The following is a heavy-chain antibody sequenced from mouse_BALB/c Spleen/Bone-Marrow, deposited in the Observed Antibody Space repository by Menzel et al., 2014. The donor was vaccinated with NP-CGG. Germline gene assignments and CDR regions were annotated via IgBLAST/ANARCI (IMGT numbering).Heavy chain of an antibody. CDR2: IWAGGST. D-gene: IGHD2-10*01. Sequence: VHLVESGPGLVAPSQSLSITCTVSGFSLTSYGVHWVRQPPGKGLEWLGIIWAGGSTNYNSALMSRLSISKDNSKSQVFIKMNSLQTDDIAMYYCAISCYGNYKYYFDFWGQGTTLTVSS. CDR3: AISCYGNYKYYFDF. J-gene: IGHJ2*01. CDR1: GFSLTSYG. V-gene: IGHV2-9*02.